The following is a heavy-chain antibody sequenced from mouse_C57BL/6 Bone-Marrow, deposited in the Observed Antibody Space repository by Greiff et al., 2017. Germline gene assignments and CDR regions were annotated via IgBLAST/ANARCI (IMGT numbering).Heavy chain of an antibody. CDR3: ARNGAYYYGSSYYYAMDY. CDR2: IWSGGST. Sequence: QVQLKQSGPGLVQPSQSLSITCTVSGFSLTSYGVHWVRQSPGKGLEWLGVIWSGGSTDYNAAFISSLSISKDNSKSQVFFKMNSLQADDTAIYYCARNGAYYYGSSYYYAMDYWGQGTSVTVSS. V-gene: IGHV2-2*01. D-gene: IGHD1-1*01. J-gene: IGHJ4*01. CDR1: GFSLTSYG.